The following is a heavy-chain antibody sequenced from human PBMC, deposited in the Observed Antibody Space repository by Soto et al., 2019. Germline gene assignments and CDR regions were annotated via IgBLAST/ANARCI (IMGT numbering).Heavy chain of an antibody. CDR1: GFTFSSYW. V-gene: IGHV3-7*01. CDR3: ARSRVWWFGEEHDDFDI. J-gene: IGHJ3*02. D-gene: IGHD3-10*01. Sequence: GGSLRLSCAASGFTFSSYWMSWVRQAPGKGLEWVANIKQDGSEKYYVDSVKGRFTISRDNAKNSLYLQMNSLRAEDTAVYYCARSRVWWFGEEHDDFDIWGQRTRVTVSS. CDR2: IKQDGSEK.